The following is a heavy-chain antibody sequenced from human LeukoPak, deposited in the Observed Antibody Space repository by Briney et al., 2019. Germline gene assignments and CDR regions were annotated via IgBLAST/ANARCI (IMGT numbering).Heavy chain of an antibody. Sequence: PGGSLRLSCAASGFTFSSYAMHWVRQAPGKGLEWVAVISYDGSNKYYADSVKGRFTISRDNSKNTLYLQMNSLRAEDTAVYYCARGDYTAMVTFGYWGQGTLVTVSS. D-gene: IGHD5-18*01. CDR3: ARGDYTAMVTFGY. V-gene: IGHV3-30-3*01. J-gene: IGHJ4*02. CDR1: GFTFSSYA. CDR2: ISYDGSNK.